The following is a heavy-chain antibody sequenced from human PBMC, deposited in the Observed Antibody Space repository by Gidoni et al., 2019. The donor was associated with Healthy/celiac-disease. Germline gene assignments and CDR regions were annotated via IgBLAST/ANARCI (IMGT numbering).Heavy chain of an antibody. CDR2: IYYSGST. J-gene: IGHJ6*02. V-gene: IGHV4-39*01. CDR3: ARLGYCSSTSCYKDYYGMDV. CDR1: GGSISSSSYY. D-gene: IGHD2-2*02. Sequence: QLQLQESGPGLVKPSETLSLTCTVSGGSISSSSYYWGWIRQPPGKRLEWIGSIYYSGSTYYNPSLKSRVTISVDTSKNQFSLKLSSVTAADTAVYYCARLGYCSSTSCYKDYYGMDVWGQGTSVTVSS.